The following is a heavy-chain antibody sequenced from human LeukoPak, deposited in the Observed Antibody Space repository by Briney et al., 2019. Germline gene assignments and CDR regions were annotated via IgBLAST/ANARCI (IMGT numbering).Heavy chain of an antibody. CDR1: GFTFSSYG. Sequence: GVSLRLSCAASGFTFSSYGIHWVRQAPGKGLEGVAFIRYDGSNNYYADSVKGRFTISRDNSKNTLYLRMNSLRAEDTAVFYCARTSYSSGWSPFDYWGQGTLVSVSS. D-gene: IGHD6-19*01. CDR2: IRYDGSNN. V-gene: IGHV3-30*02. J-gene: IGHJ4*02. CDR3: ARTSYSSGWSPFDY.